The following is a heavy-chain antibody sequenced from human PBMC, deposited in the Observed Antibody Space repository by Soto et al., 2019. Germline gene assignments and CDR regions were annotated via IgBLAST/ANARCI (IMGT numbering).Heavy chain of an antibody. D-gene: IGHD3-22*01. J-gene: IGHJ3*02. CDR1: GGSISSYY. Sequence: SETLSLTCTVSGGSISSYYWSWIRQPPGKGLGWIGYIYYSGSTNYSPSLKSRVTISVDTSKNQFSLKLSSVTAADTAVYYCARGIPYYYDSSGYYDLGAFDIWGQGTMVTVS. CDR3: ARGIPYYYDSSGYYDLGAFDI. V-gene: IGHV4-59*01. CDR2: IYYSGST.